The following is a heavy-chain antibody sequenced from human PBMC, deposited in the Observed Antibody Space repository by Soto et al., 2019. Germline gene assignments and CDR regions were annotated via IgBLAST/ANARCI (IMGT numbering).Heavy chain of an antibody. V-gene: IGHV1-69*12. J-gene: IGHJ4*02. Sequence: QVQLVQSGAEVKKPGSSVKVSCKASGGTFSSSAISWVRQAPGQGLEWMGGIIPIFGTANYAQKFQGRVTITAAESTSTASMELSSLRSEDTAVYYCSSLLRGYSGTGDYWGQGTLVTVSS. D-gene: IGHD5-12*01. CDR2: IIPIFGTA. CDR3: SSLLRGYSGTGDY. CDR1: GGTFSSSA.